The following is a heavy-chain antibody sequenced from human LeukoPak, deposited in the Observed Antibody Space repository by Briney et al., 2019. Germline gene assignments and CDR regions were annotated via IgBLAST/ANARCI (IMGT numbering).Heavy chain of an antibody. D-gene: IGHD3-22*01. J-gene: IGHJ6*02. CDR3: AADCYDSSGYYYCYGMDV. Sequence: SVKVSCKASGFTFTSSAMQWVRQARGQRLEWIGWIVVGSGNTNCAQKFQERVTITRDMSTSTAYMELSSLRSEDTAVYYCAADCYDSSGYYYCYGMDVWGQGTTVTVSS. CDR1: GFTFTSSA. V-gene: IGHV1-58*02. CDR2: IVVGSGNT.